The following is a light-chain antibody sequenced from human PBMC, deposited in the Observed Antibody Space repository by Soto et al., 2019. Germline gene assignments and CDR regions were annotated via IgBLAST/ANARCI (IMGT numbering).Light chain of an antibody. CDR3: LQDGSLGS. CDR1: QDVSND. Sequence: DIQMTQSPRSLSSSLGDRVTITCRASQDVSNDLCWFQQKPGKAPKRLIVGASNLESGVPSRFSGTGSGTEFILIITILQPEDAANYCCLQDGSLGSFGQGTKVDIK. J-gene: IGKJ1*01. CDR2: GAS. V-gene: IGKV1-17*01.